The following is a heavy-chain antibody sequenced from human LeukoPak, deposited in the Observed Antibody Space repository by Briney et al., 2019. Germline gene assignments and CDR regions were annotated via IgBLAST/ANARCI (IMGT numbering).Heavy chain of an antibody. CDR1: GRSFSGYY. J-gene: IGHJ5*02. D-gene: IGHD2-15*01. CDR3: ARAVIVVAAATQRNWFDP. CDR2: INHSGIT. Sequence: PSETLSLTCAVYGRSFSGYYWTWIRQTPGKGLEWIGEINHSGITDYNPSLRSRVTISVDTSKNQFSLKLSSVAAADTAIYYCARAVIVVAAATQRNWFDPWGQGTLVTVSS. V-gene: IGHV4-34*01.